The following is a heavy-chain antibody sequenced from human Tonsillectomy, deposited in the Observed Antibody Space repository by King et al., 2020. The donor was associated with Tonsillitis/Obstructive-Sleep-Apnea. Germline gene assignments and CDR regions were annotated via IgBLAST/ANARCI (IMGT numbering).Heavy chain of an antibody. D-gene: IGHD2-2*01. CDR2: ISGSGGST. CDR3: AKGGYCSSTNCPSDY. J-gene: IGHJ4*02. CDR1: GFTFSNYA. Sequence: VQLVESGGGLVQPGGSLRLSCAASGFTFSNYAMSWVRQAPGKGLEWVSGISGSGGSTYHADSVKGRFTISRDNSKNTLYLQMNSLRAEDTAVYYCAKGGYCSSTNCPSDYWGQGPLVTVSS. V-gene: IGHV3-23*04.